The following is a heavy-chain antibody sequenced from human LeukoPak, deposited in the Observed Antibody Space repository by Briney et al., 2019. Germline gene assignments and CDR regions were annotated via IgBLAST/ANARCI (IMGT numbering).Heavy chain of an antibody. CDR1: GGSISSYY. CDR2: IYYSGTT. J-gene: IGHJ4*02. Sequence: SSETLSLACTVSGGSISSYYWSWIRQPPGKGLEWIGYIYYSGTTNYNPSLKSRVTILVDTSKNQFSLNLSSVTAADTAVYYCARRGIAAAGYDYWGQGTLVTVSS. V-gene: IGHV4-59*08. CDR3: ARRGIAAAGYDY. D-gene: IGHD6-13*01.